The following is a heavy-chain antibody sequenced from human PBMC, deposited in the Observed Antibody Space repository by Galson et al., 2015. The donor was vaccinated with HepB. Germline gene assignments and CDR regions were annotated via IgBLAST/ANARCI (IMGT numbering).Heavy chain of an antibody. D-gene: IGHD3-10*01. CDR2: ISLDGQNS. V-gene: IGHV3-30*18. Sequence: FLRLSCAASGFSFSNYGMHWVRQALGKGPEWVAVISLDGQNSYYSDSVKGRFTLSRDNSRNTLDLQMNSLRAEDTAVYFCAKGSDRGVIITDLDYWGQGTLVTVSS. J-gene: IGHJ4*02. CDR1: GFSFSNYG. CDR3: AKGSDRGVIITDLDY.